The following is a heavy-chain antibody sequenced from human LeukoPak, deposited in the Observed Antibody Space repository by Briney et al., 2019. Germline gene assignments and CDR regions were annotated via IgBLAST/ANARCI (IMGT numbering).Heavy chain of an antibody. D-gene: IGHD3-3*01. Sequence: VASVKVSCXASGYTFTSYGISWVRQARGQGLEWMGWMNPNSGNTGYAQKFQGRVTITRNTSISTAYMELSSLRSEDTAVYYCARGIFGVVITWGAFDIWGQGTMVTVSS. CDR1: GYTFTSYG. CDR3: ARGIFGVVITWGAFDI. J-gene: IGHJ3*02. V-gene: IGHV1-8*03. CDR2: MNPNSGNT.